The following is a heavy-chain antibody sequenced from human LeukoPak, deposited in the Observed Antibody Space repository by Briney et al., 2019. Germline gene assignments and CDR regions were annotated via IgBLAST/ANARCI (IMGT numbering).Heavy chain of an antibody. J-gene: IGHJ4*02. Sequence: SETLSPTCTVSGGSISSYYWSWIRQPPGKGLEWIGYIYYSGSTNYNPSLKSRVTISVDTSKNQFSLKLSSVTAADTAVYYCAKHYGSGSYHSFDYWGQGTLVTVSS. D-gene: IGHD3-10*01. CDR2: IYYSGST. CDR1: GGSISSYY. V-gene: IGHV4-59*08. CDR3: AKHYGSGSYHSFDY.